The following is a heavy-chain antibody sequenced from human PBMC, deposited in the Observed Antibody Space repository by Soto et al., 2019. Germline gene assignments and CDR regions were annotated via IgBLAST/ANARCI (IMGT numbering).Heavy chain of an antibody. V-gene: IGHV1-18*01. J-gene: IGHJ4*02. CDR1: GYTFTSYG. CDR3: ARWGGYDYVGYFDY. D-gene: IGHD5-12*01. Sequence: ASVKVSCKASGYTFTSYGISWVRQAPGQRLEWMGWISAYNGNTNYAQKLQGRVTMTTDTSTSTAYMELRSLRSDDTAVYYCARWGGYDYVGYFDYWGQGTLVTVSS. CDR2: ISAYNGNT.